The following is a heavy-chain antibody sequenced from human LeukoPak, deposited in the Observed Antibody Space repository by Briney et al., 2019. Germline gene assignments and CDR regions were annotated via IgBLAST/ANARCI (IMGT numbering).Heavy chain of an antibody. V-gene: IGHV1-2*02. CDR1: GYTFTGYY. J-gene: IGHJ4*02. D-gene: IGHD3-22*01. Sequence: ASVKVSLKASGYTFTGYYMHWVRQAPGQGLEWMGWINPNSGGTNYAQKFQGRVTMTRDTSISTAYMELSRLRSDDTAVYYCARRIYESSAYEFDHWGQGTLVTVSS. CDR3: ARRIYESSAYEFDH. CDR2: INPNSGGT.